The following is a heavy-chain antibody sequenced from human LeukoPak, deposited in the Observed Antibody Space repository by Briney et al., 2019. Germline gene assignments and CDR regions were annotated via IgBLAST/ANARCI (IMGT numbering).Heavy chain of an antibody. CDR1: GYTFTGYY. V-gene: IGHV1-2*06. J-gene: IGHJ3*02. CDR3: ARPYDSSGEDAFDI. CDR2: INPNSGGT. Sequence: ASVKVSCKASGYTFTGYYMHWVRQAPGQGLEWMGRINPNSGGTNYAQKFQGRVTMTRDTSISTACMELSRLRSDDTAVYYCARPYDSSGEDAFDIWGQGTMVTVSS. D-gene: IGHD3-22*01.